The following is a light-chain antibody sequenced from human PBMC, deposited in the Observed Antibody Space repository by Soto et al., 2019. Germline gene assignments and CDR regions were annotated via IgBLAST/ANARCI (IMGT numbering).Light chain of an antibody. CDR2: ATS. CDR3: QQYGSSPIT. V-gene: IGKV3-20*01. Sequence: EIVLTQSPGTLSLSPGETATLSCRASQTVYSRYLAWYQQKRCQAPTLLIYATSSRATGIPDRFSGSGSGTDFTLTISRLEPEDFAVYYCQQYGSSPITFGQGTRLEI. J-gene: IGKJ5*01. CDR1: QTVYSRY.